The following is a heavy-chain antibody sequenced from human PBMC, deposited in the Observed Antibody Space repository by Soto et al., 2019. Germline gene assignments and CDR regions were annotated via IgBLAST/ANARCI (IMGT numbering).Heavy chain of an antibody. J-gene: IGHJ4*02. V-gene: IGHV3-13*01. CDR2: IGTAGDT. Sequence: GGSLRLSCAASGFTFSSYYMHWVRQATGKGLEWVSAIGTAGDTYYPGSVKGRFTISRENAKNSLYLQMNSLRAGDTAVYYCARMYCSGGSCYFDYWGQGTLVTVSS. D-gene: IGHD2-15*01. CDR1: GFTFSSYY. CDR3: ARMYCSGGSCYFDY.